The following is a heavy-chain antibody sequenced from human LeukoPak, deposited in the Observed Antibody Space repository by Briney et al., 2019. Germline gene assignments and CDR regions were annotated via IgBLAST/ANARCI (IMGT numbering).Heavy chain of an antibody. Sequence: ASVKVSCKASGYTFTGYYMHWVRQAPGQGLEWMGWINPNSGGTNYAQKFQGRVTITRNTSISTAYMELSSLRSEDTAVYYCAREGRRYNWFDPWGQGTLVTVSS. CDR1: GYTFTGYY. V-gene: IGHV1-2*02. CDR3: AREGRRYNWFDP. J-gene: IGHJ5*02. D-gene: IGHD6-25*01. CDR2: INPNSGGT.